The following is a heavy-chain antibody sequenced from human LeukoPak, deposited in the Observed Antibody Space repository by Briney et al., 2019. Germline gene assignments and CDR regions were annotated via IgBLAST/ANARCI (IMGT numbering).Heavy chain of an antibody. Sequence: GASAKVSCKASGYTFNSYALIWVRQAPGQGLEWMGWINTGTGNPAYAQGFTGRFVISLDTSVSTAYLQISSLKAEDTATYYCARKDFRDYYFDYWGQGTLVTVSS. CDR3: ARKDFRDYYFDY. CDR1: GYTFNSYA. D-gene: IGHD3-10*01. V-gene: IGHV7-4-1*02. J-gene: IGHJ4*02. CDR2: INTGTGNP.